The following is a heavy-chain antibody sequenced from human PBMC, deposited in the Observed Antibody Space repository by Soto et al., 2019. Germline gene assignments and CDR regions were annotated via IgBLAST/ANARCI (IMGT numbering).Heavy chain of an antibody. J-gene: IGHJ4*02. Sequence: LSLTCDVSGVSISSGNWWSWVRQPPGKGLEWIAEVYNDGSANYHPSLESRATISVDRSKNQFSLRLSSVTAADTGKYYCARLVYDSRLNYLYFDHWGQGTLVTVSS. CDR1: GVSISSGNW. V-gene: IGHV4-4*02. CDR2: VYNDGSA. CDR3: ARLVYDSRLNYLYFDH. D-gene: IGHD3-22*01.